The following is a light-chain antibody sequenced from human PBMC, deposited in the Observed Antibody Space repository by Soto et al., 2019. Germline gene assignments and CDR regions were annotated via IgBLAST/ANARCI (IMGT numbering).Light chain of an antibody. Sequence: DIQMTQSPSSLSASAGERVTITCRASQSISSYLNWYQQKPGKAPKLLIYAASSLQSGVPSRFSGSGSGTDFTLTISNLQPEDVATYYWQQSYSTLFTFGPGTKVDIK. J-gene: IGKJ3*01. CDR1: QSISSY. CDR3: QQSYSTLFT. CDR2: AAS. V-gene: IGKV1-39*01.